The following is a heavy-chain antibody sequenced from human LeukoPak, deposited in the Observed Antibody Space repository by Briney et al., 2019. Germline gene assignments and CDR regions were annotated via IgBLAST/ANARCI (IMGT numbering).Heavy chain of an antibody. CDR2: ISAYNGNT. D-gene: IGHD6-19*01. Sequence: ASVMVSCKASGYTFTSYGISWVRQAPGQGLEWMGWISAYNGNTNYAQKLQGRVTMTTDTSTSTAYMELRSLRSDDTAVYYCARGPYSSGWYYYYGMDVWGQGTTVTVSS. V-gene: IGHV1-18*01. CDR1: GYTFTSYG. CDR3: ARGPYSSGWYYYYGMDV. J-gene: IGHJ6*02.